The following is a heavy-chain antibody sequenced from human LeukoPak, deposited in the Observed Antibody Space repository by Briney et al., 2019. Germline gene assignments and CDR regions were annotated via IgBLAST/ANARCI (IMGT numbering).Heavy chain of an antibody. J-gene: IGHJ6*03. Sequence: GGSLRLSCVASGFTISNYRMNWVRQAPGKGLEWVSNISSSSSIFYADSVKGRFTISRDNAKSSLYLQMDSLRAEDTAVYYCARDPYSGNYGAYYYYYMDVWGKGTTVTISS. CDR2: ISSSSSI. V-gene: IGHV3-21*05. CDR3: ARDPYSGNYGAYYYYYMDV. D-gene: IGHD1-26*01. CDR1: GFTISNYR.